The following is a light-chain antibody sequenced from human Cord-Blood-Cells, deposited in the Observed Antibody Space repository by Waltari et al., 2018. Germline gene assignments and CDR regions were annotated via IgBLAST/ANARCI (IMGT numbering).Light chain of an antibody. CDR2: DAS. CDR3: QQRSNWIT. Sequence: DIVLTQSLATLSLSPGERATLSCRASQSVSSYLAWYQQKPGQAPMLLIYDASNRATGIPARFSGSGSGTDFTLTISSLEPEDFAVYYCQQRSNWITFGQGTRLEIK. V-gene: IGKV3-11*01. CDR1: QSVSSY. J-gene: IGKJ5*01.